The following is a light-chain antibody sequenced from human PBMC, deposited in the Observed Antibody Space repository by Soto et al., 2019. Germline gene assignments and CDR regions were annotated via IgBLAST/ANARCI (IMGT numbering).Light chain of an antibody. V-gene: IGKV1-5*03. J-gene: IGKJ1*01. CDR3: QQYNNYGSWT. CDR1: QSISAW. Sequence: DIQMTQSPSTLSASDGDRVTITCRASQSISAWLAWYQQKPGKAPKLLIYKASSLESGVPSRFSGSGSGTDFTLTISSLQPDDFATYYCQQYNNYGSWTFGQGTKVDIK. CDR2: KAS.